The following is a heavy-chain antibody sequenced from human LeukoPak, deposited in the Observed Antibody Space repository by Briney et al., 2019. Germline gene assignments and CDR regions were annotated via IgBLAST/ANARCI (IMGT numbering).Heavy chain of an antibody. CDR3: ARGDYGDYVFDY. CDR1: GDSISSGGYY. Sequence: PSETLSLTCTVSGDSISSGGYYWSWIRQHPGKGLEWIGYIYYSGSTYYNPSLKSRVTISVDTSKNQFSPKLSSVTAADTAVYYCARGDYGDYVFDYWGQGTLVTVSS. V-gene: IGHV4-31*03. D-gene: IGHD4-17*01. CDR2: IYYSGST. J-gene: IGHJ4*02.